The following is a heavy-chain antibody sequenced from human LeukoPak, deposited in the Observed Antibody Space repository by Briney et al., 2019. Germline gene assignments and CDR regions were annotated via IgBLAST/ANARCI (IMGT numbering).Heavy chain of an antibody. CDR3: AKQASSWYEGSYFDY. Sequence: GGSLRLSCAASGFTFSSYAMSWVRQAPGKGLEWVSAITGSGGSTYYADSLKGRVTISRENSKNTLYLQMNSLRAEDTAVYYCAKQASSWYEGSYFDYWGQGTLATVSS. CDR1: GFTFSSYA. J-gene: IGHJ4*02. D-gene: IGHD6-13*01. CDR2: ITGSGGST. V-gene: IGHV3-23*01.